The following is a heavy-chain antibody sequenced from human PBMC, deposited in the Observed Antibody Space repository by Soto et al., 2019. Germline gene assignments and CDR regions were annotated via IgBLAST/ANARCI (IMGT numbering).Heavy chain of an antibody. J-gene: IGHJ6*02. V-gene: IGHV1-18*01. Sequence: ASVKVSCKASGYTFTSYGISWVRQAPGQGLEWMGWISTYNGNTNYAQKLQGRVTMTTDTSTSTAYMELSSLRSDDTAVYFCVSPATAMARHAGNYYGMDVWGQETTVTVSS. D-gene: IGHD5-18*01. CDR3: VSPATAMARHAGNYYGMDV. CDR1: GYTFTSYG. CDR2: ISTYNGNT.